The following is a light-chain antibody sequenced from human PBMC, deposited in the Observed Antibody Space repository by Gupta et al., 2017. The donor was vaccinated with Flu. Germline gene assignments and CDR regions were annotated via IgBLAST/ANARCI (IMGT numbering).Light chain of an antibody. CDR1: QSDSSSY. CDR3: QQYGSTPLT. J-gene: IGKJ1*01. Sequence: GTRAWSPRERATLSSRASQSDSSSYLAWYQQKPGQAPRLLIYGASSRATGIPDRFSGSGSGTDFTLTISRLEPEDVAVYYCQQYGSTPLTFGQGTKVEIK. CDR2: GAS. V-gene: IGKV3-20*01.